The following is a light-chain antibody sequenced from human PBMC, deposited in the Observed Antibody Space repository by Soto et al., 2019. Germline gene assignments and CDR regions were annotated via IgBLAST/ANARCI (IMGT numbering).Light chain of an antibody. Sequence: QSALTQPASVSGSPGQSITISCTGTSSDVGGYNYVSWYQQHPGKAPKLMIYDVSNRPSGVSNRFSGSKSGNTASLTISWLQAGDEADYYCSSYTSSSTPYVFGTGTKLTVL. CDR3: SSYTSSSTPYV. V-gene: IGLV2-14*01. CDR1: SSDVGGYNY. CDR2: DVS. J-gene: IGLJ1*01.